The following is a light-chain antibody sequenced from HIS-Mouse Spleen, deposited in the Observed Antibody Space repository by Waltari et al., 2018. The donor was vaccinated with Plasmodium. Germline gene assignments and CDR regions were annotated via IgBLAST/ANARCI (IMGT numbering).Light chain of an antibody. CDR2: GAS. Sequence: ELVMTQSPATLSVSPGERATLSCRASQSVSRNLAWYQQKPGQAPRLLIYGASTRATGIPARFSGSGSGTEFTLTISSLQSEDFAVYYCQQYNNWSFTFGPGTKVDIK. V-gene: IGKV3-15*01. CDR1: QSVSRN. CDR3: QQYNNWSFT. J-gene: IGKJ3*01.